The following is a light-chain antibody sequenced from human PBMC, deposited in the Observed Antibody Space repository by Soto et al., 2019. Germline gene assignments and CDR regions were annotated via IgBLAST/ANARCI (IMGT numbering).Light chain of an antibody. Sequence: EIVLTQSPGTLSLSPGERATLSCRASQSVSSSYLAWYQQKPGQAPRLLIYGASSRATGIPDRFSGSGSGTDFTLTISRLEPEDFAVYYCQLRSNWPPWTFGQGTKVEIK. V-gene: IGKV3D-20*02. CDR2: GAS. CDR3: QLRSNWPPWT. CDR1: QSVSSSY. J-gene: IGKJ1*01.